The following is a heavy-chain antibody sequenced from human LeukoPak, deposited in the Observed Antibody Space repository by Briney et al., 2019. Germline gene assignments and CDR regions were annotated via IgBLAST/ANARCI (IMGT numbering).Heavy chain of an antibody. CDR2: ISYDGSNK. J-gene: IGHJ4*02. Sequence: GGSLRLSCAASGFTFSSYGMHWVRQAPGKGLEWVAVISYDGSNKYYADSVKGRFTISRDNSKNTLYLQMNSLRAEDTAVYYCAKDRRAYSSGPGGYGYWGQGTLVTVSS. CDR1: GFTFSSYG. D-gene: IGHD6-19*01. V-gene: IGHV3-30*18. CDR3: AKDRRAYSSGPGGYGY.